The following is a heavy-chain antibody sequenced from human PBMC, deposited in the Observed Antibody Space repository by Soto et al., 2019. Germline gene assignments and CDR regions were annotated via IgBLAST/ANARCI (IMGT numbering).Heavy chain of an antibody. CDR3: AGAVTWGLDV. J-gene: IGHJ6*02. CDR1: GFTFSLYS. CDR2: ISRSSTGI. D-gene: IGHD3-16*01. V-gene: IGHV3-48*02. Sequence: EVQLVESGGGLVQPGGSLRLSCAASGFTFSLYSMSWVRQAPGKGLEWVSYISRSSTGIHYADSVKGRFTISRDDATNSMQLRRNRLRDGDTDLYYCAGAVTWGLDVWGQGTTVSISS.